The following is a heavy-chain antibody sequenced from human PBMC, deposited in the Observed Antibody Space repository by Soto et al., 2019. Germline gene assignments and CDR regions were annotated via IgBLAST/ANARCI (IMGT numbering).Heavy chain of an antibody. CDR2: IYYSGST. Sequence: SETLSLTCTVSGGSISSYYWSWIRQPPGKGLEWIGYIYYSGSTNYNPSLKSRVTISVDTSKNQFSLKLSSVTAADTAVYYCARTPGIAVAGTGFDYWGQGTLVTSPQ. D-gene: IGHD6-19*01. V-gene: IGHV4-59*08. J-gene: IGHJ4*02. CDR3: ARTPGIAVAGTGFDY. CDR1: GGSISSYY.